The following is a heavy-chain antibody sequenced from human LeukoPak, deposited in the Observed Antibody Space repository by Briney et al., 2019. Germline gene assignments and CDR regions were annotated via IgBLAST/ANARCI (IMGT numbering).Heavy chain of an antibody. D-gene: IGHD6-13*01. Sequence: GGSLRLSCAASGFTFSRCAMSWVRQAPGKGLEWVSTISGNGGSTYYADSVKGRFTISRDNSKNTLYLQLNSLRAEDTAIYYCAKASDSAAAGARDWFDPWGQGTLVTVSS. CDR2: ISGNGGST. J-gene: IGHJ5*02. CDR1: GFTFSRCA. CDR3: AKASDSAAAGARDWFDP. V-gene: IGHV3-23*01.